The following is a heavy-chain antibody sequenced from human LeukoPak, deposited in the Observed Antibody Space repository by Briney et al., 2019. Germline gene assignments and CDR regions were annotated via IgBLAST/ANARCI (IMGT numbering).Heavy chain of an antibody. D-gene: IGHD1-26*01. Sequence: SETLSLTCAVYGGSFSGYYWSWIRQPPGKGLEWIGSIYHSGSTYYNPSLKSRVTISVDTSKNQFSLKLSSVTAADTAVYYCARATFGNYYDFDYWGQGTLVTVSS. V-gene: IGHV4-34*01. J-gene: IGHJ4*02. CDR1: GGSFSGYY. CDR3: ARATFGNYYDFDY. CDR2: IYHSGST.